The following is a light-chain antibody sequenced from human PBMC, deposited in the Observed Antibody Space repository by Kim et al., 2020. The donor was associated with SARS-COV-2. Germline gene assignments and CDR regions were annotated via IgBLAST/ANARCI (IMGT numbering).Light chain of an antibody. CDR3: QQTYDSPPT. V-gene: IGKV1-39*01. CDR1: QRINSY. Sequence: SASVGDSVTIACRASQRINSYLTWYQQPPGKAPKLLIFSASTLQSGVPSRFRGSTSGTDFTLTIPSLQPEDFATYICQQTYDSPPTFGQGTKLEI. J-gene: IGKJ2*01. CDR2: SAS.